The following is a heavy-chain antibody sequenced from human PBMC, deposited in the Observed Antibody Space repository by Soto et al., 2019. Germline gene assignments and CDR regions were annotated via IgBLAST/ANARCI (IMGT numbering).Heavy chain of an antibody. V-gene: IGHV1-69*04. D-gene: IGHD3-22*01. CDR2: IIPILGIA. J-gene: IGHJ4*02. CDR3: ARAYNPLYYYDSSGYYPFDY. CDR1: GGTFSSYA. Sequence: GASVKVSCKASGGTFSSYAISWVRQAPGQGLEWMGRIIPILGIANYAQKFQGRVTITADKSTSTAYMELSSLRSEDTAVYYCARAYNPLYYYDSSGYYPFDYWGQGTLVTVSS.